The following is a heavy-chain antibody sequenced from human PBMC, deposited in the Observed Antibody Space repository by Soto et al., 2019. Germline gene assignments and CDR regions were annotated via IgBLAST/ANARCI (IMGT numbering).Heavy chain of an antibody. Sequence: GASVKVSCKASGGTFSIYTISWVRQAPGQGLEWMGRIIPILGIANYAQKFQGRVTITADKSTSTAYMELSSLRSEDTAVYYCASTCSGGSCYAVYGDYSWGQGTLVTVSS. CDR2: IIPILGIA. V-gene: IGHV1-69*02. CDR3: ASTCSGGSCYAVYGDYS. J-gene: IGHJ4*02. CDR1: GGTFSIYT. D-gene: IGHD2-15*01.